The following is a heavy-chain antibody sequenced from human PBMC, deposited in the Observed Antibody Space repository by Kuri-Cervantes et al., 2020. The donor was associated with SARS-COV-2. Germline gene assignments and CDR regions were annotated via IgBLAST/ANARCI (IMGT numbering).Heavy chain of an antibody. CDR1: GFTFSSYA. J-gene: IGHJ2*01. CDR3: ARWYYDSSGLRYFDL. D-gene: IGHD3-22*01. CDR2: ISDSGSKT. Sequence: ETLSLTCAASGFTFSSYAMNWVRQAPGKGLEWVSGISDSGSKTYYADSAKGRSTISRDNSKNTLYLQMNSLRAEDTAVYYCARWYYDSSGLRYFDLWGRGTLVTVSS. V-gene: IGHV3-23*01.